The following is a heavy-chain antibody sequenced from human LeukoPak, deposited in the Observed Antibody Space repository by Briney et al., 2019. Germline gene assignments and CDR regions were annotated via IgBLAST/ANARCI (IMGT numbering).Heavy chain of an antibody. CDR2: IYRNADGGTT. D-gene: IGHD2-2*01. CDR1: GFTFDDYG. V-gene: IGHV3-15*05. Sequence: GGSLRLSCAASGFTFDDYGMNWVRQAPGKGLEGVGRIYRNADGGTTDYAAPVKGRFTISRDDSKNTLYLQMNSLKTEDTAVYYCTTDSYCSTTTCYASSNYYYGLDAWGQGTSVTVSS. CDR3: TTDSYCSTTTCYASSNYYYGLDA. J-gene: IGHJ6*02.